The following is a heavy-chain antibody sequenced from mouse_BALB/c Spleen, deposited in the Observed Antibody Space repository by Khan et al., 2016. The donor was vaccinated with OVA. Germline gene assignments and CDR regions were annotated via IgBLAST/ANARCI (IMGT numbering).Heavy chain of an antibody. CDR2: IYPGSNNT. V-gene: IGHV1-77*01. Sequence: QVQLQQSGAELARPGASVKLSCKASGYTFTDYNINWVKQRTGQGLEWIGEIYPGSNNTYYNEKFKGQATLTADKSSSTAYMQLSSLTSEDSAVYFCARDGGAWFPYWGQGTLVTVSA. CDR1: GYTFTDYN. J-gene: IGHJ3*01. D-gene: IGHD2-3*01. CDR3: ARDGGAWFPY.